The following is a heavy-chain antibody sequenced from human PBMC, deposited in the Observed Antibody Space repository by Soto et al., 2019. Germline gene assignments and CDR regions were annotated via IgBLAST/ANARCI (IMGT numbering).Heavy chain of an antibody. J-gene: IGHJ4*02. CDR2: IIPIFGTA. Sequence: SVEVSCKASGGTFSSYAIIWVRKAPGQGLEWMGGIIPIFGTANYAQKFQGRVTITADKSTSTAYMELSSLRSEDTAVYYCARGSGIAAAGTVFDYWGQGTLVTVSS. CDR3: ARGSGIAAAGTVFDY. D-gene: IGHD6-13*01. V-gene: IGHV1-69*06. CDR1: GGTFSSYA.